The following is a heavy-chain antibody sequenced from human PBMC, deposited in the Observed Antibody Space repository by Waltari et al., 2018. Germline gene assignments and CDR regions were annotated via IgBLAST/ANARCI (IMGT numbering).Heavy chain of an antibody. CDR1: GYSISSGYY. Sequence: QVQLQESGPGLVKPSETLSLTCTVSGYSISSGYYWGWIRQPPGKGLEWIGSIYHSGGTYYNPSLKSRVTRSVDTSNNQFSLKLSSVTAADTAVYYCARASDFWSGYYTDWFDPWGQGTLVTVSS. CDR2: IYHSGGT. V-gene: IGHV4-38-2*02. CDR3: ARASDFWSGYYTDWFDP. D-gene: IGHD3-3*01. J-gene: IGHJ5*02.